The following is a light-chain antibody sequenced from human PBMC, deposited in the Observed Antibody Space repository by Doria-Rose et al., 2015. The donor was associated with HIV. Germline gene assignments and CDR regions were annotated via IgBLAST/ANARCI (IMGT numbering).Light chain of an antibody. CDR3: QQYSQWPPYT. V-gene: IGKV3-15*01. CDR1: QGIGSD. J-gene: IGKJ2*01. Sequence: MTQSPATLSVSPGERATLSCRASQGIGSDLAWYQQKPGQAPRLLIYRASIRATGIPPRFTGGGSGTEFTLTISSLQSEDFAVYFCQQYSQWPPYTFGQGTKQEVK. CDR2: RAS.